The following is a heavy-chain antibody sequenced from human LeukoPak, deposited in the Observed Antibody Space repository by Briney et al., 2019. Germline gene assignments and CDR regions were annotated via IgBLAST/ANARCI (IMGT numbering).Heavy chain of an antibody. CDR2: IRSKANSYAT. Sequence: GGSLRLSCAASGFTFSGSAMHWVRQASGKGLEWVGRIRSKANSYATAYAASVKGRFTISRDDSKNTAYLQMNSLRAEDTAVYYCARAGSNIVVVPNWFDPWGQGTLVTVSS. D-gene: IGHD2-2*01. CDR1: GFTFSGSA. CDR3: ARAGSNIVVVPNWFDP. J-gene: IGHJ5*02. V-gene: IGHV3-73*01.